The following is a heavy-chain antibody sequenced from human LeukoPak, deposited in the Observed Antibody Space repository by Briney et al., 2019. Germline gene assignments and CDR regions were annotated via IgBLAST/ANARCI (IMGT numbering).Heavy chain of an antibody. Sequence: GGSLRLSCTASGFTFSSYAMNWVRQAPGKGLEWVSGIGAGGTFTYYADSVKGRFTISRDNSRNTLYLQMDSLRAEDTAVYYCALAAQFDYWGQGTLVTVSS. CDR1: GFTFSSYA. CDR2: IGAGGTFT. V-gene: IGHV3-23*01. CDR3: ALAAQFDY. D-gene: IGHD6-19*01. J-gene: IGHJ4*02.